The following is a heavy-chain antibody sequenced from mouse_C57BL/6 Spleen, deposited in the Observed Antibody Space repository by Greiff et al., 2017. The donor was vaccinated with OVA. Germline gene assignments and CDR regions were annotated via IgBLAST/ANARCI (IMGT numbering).Heavy chain of an antibody. Sequence: EVQLVESGAELVRPGASVKLSCTASGFNIKDDYMHWVKQRPEQGLEWIGWIDPENGDTEYASKFQGKATITADTSSHTAYLQLSSLTSEDPAVYYCTTDYGSSSFAYWGQGAVVTVSA. V-gene: IGHV14-4*01. D-gene: IGHD1-1*01. J-gene: IGHJ3*01. CDR2: IDPENGDT. CDR3: TTDYGSSSFAY. CDR1: GFNIKDDY.